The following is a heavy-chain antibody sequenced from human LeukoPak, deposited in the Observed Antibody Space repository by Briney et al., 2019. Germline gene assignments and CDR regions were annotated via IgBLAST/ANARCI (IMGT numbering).Heavy chain of an antibody. V-gene: IGHV4-34*01. Sequence: SETLSLTCAVYGGSFSGYYWSWIRQPPGKGLEWIGEINHSGSTNYNPSLKSRVTISVDTSKNQFSLKLSSVTAADTAVYHCARVGLWFGESLFDYWGQGTLVTVSS. CDR1: GGSFSGYY. D-gene: IGHD3-10*01. CDR3: ARVGLWFGESLFDY. CDR2: INHSGST. J-gene: IGHJ4*02.